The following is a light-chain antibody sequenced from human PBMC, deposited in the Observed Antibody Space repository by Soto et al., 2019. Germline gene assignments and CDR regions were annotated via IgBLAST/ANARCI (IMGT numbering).Light chain of an antibody. Sequence: DIQMTQSPSTLSASVGDRVTITCRASESLSTSLAWYQQKAGKPPKFLISDASRLARGVPSRFSGSGSGTEFTLTISSLQPDDFATYYCQQYKNYYSFGQGTKLEI. CDR2: DAS. V-gene: IGKV1-5*01. CDR1: ESLSTS. J-gene: IGKJ2*03. CDR3: QQYKNYYS.